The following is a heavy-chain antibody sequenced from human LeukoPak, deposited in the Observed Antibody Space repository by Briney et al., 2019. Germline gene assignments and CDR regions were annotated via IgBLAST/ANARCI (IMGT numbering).Heavy chain of an antibody. Sequence: PGGSLRLSCAASGFTVGSNYMSWVRQAPGKGLEWVSIIYSGGSTYYADSVKGRLTISRDNSKNTLWLQMNSLRAEDTAVYHCARVIVSGYYDAFDMWGQGTMVTVSS. D-gene: IGHD3-3*01. J-gene: IGHJ3*02. V-gene: IGHV3-53*01. CDR3: ARVIVSGYYDAFDM. CDR1: GFTVGSNY. CDR2: IYSGGST.